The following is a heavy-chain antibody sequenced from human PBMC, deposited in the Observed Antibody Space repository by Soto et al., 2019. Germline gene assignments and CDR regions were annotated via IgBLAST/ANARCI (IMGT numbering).Heavy chain of an antibody. D-gene: IGHD5-12*01. J-gene: IGHJ4*02. V-gene: IGHV4-61*01. CDR2: IYYSGST. Sequence: SETLSLTCTVSGGSVSSGSYYWSWIRQPPGKGLEWIGYIYYSGSTNYNPSLKSRVTISVDTSKNQFSLKLSSVTAADAAVYYCARGEGGWALVATIFDYWGQGTLDTVSS. CDR1: GGSVSSGSYY. CDR3: ARGEGGWALVATIFDY.